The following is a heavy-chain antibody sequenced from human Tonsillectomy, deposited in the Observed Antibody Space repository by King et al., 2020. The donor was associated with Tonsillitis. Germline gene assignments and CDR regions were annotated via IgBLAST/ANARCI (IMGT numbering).Heavy chain of an antibody. Sequence: VQLVESGGGLVQPGGSLKLSCAASGFTFSGSAMHWVRQASGKGLEWVGRIRSKANSYATAYAASVKGRFTISRDDSKNTAYLQMNSLKTEDTAVYYFTRLLAPCFGEEVDAFDIWGQGTMVTVSS. CDR3: TRLLAPCFGEEVDAFDI. CDR2: IRSKANSYAT. J-gene: IGHJ3*02. D-gene: IGHD3-10*01. CDR1: GFTFSGSA. V-gene: IGHV3-73*02.